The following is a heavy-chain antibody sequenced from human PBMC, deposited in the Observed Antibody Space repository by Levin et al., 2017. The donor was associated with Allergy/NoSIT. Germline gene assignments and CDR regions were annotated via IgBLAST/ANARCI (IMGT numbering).Heavy chain of an antibody. CDR3: ARERYPTNGHYGVDV. V-gene: IGHV3-33*01. J-gene: IGHJ6*02. CDR1: GFIFSDYG. Sequence: GGSLRLSCTASGFIFSDYGMYWVRQAPGKGLEWVGVTWSHGNNQDYGDSVKGRFTISRDNSKNMLYLQMNSLRGEDSAVYYCARERYPTNGHYGVDVWGQGTTVTVSS. D-gene: IGHD1-26*01. CDR2: TWSHGNNQ.